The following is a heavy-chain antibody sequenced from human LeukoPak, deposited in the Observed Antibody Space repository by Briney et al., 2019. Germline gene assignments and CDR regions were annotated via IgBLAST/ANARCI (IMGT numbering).Heavy chain of an antibody. CDR3: ARDLSGPLDY. V-gene: IGHV3-66*01. J-gene: IGHJ4*02. D-gene: IGHD5-12*01. Sequence: GGSLRLSCAASGFTVSHNYMSWVRQAPGRGLEWVSVIYSGGSTNYADSVKGRFTISRDNSKNTLYLQMNSLRAEDTAVYYCARDLSGPLDYWGQGTLVTVSS. CDR2: IYSGGST. CDR1: GFTVSHNY.